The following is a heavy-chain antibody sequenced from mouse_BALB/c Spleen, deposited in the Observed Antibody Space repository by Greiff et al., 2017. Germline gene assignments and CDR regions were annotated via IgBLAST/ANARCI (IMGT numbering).Heavy chain of an antibody. CDR2: ISSGSSTI. J-gene: IGHJ2*01. D-gene: IGHD1-1*01. V-gene: IGHV5-17*02. CDR3: ARMGHYYGTSYYFDY. Sequence: EVNVVESGGGLVQPGGSRKLSCAASGFTFSSFGMHWVRQAPEKGLEWVAYISSGSSTIYYADTVKGRFTISRDNPKNTLFLQMTSLRSEGTAMYYCARMGHYYGTSYYFDYWGQGTTLTVSS. CDR1: GFTFSSFG.